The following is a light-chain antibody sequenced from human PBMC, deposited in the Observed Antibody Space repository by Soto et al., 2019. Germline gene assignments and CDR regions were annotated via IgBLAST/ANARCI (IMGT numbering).Light chain of an antibody. CDR2: AAS. J-gene: IGKJ1*01. Sequence: DIQMTQSPSSLSASVGDRVTITCRASQGISTYLNWYQQRPGKAPKLLIYAASSLQSGVPSRFSGSGSETHFTLTISSLQPEDFATYSCQQNYSTTWTFGQGTKVEIK. CDR3: QQNYSTTWT. CDR1: QGISTY. V-gene: IGKV1-39*01.